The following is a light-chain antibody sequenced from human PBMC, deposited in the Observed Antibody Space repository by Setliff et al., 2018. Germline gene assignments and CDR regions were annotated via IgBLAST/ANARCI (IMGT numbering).Light chain of an antibody. CDR1: QDMSSY. CDR3: QQLNSYPALT. Sequence: DIQLTQSPSSLSASVGDRVTITCRASQDMSSYLAWYQQQPGKAPKLLIYFASTLQSGVPSRFSGSGSGTEFTLTISSLQPEDFATYYCQQLNSYPALTFGGGTKVDI. V-gene: IGKV1-9*01. J-gene: IGKJ4*01. CDR2: FAS.